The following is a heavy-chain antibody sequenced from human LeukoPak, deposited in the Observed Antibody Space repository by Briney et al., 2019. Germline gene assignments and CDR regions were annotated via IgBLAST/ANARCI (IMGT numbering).Heavy chain of an antibody. CDR3: ARCSGASCYSSYFDY. CDR1: GYTFTGYY. Sequence: ASVTVSCKASGYTFTGYYIHWVRQAPGQGLEWMGWINPNSGGTNYAQKFQGRVTMTRDTSINTAYMELSRLRSDDTAVYYCARCSGASCYSSYFDYWGQGTLVTVSS. V-gene: IGHV1-2*02. J-gene: IGHJ4*02. CDR2: INPNSGGT. D-gene: IGHD2-15*01.